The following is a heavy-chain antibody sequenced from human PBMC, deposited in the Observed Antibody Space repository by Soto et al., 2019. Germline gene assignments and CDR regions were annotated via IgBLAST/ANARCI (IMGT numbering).Heavy chain of an antibody. Sequence: GGSLRLSCAASGFTFGSYWMSWVRQAPGKGLEWVANIKQDGSEKYYVDSVKGRFTISRDNAKNSLYLQMNSLRAEDTAVYYCARGYGSGSYYPEPYYFDYWGQGTLVTVSS. CDR3: ARGYGSGSYYPEPYYFDY. V-gene: IGHV3-7*03. CDR2: IKQDGSEK. J-gene: IGHJ4*02. D-gene: IGHD3-10*01. CDR1: GFTFGSYW.